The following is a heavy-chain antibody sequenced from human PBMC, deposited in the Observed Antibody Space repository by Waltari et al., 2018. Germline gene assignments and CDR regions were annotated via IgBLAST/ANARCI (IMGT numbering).Heavy chain of an antibody. CDR1: GFSFINNY. CDR2: IYAGGSGATT. D-gene: IGHD5-12*01. V-gene: IGHV3-53*01. J-gene: IGHJ4*02. Sequence: EVQLVESGGGLIQPGGSLRLSCAAPGFSFINNYMSCVRPAPGKGLEWVSMIYAGGSGATTVYADSVKGRFTISRDNSKNTLYLQMNGLRAEDTAVYYCARAGLGSPLEWLRIFDYWGQGSLVTVSS. CDR3: ARAGLGSPLEWLRIFDY.